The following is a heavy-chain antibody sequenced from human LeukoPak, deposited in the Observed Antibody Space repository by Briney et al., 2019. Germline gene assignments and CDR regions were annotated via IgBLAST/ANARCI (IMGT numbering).Heavy chain of an antibody. D-gene: IGHD3-10*01. Sequence: GGSLRLSCAVSGFFLNNYGMTWVRQAPGKGLEWVSGNNWNGGSTGYAESVKGRFTISRDNAKNCLYLQMNSLRAEDTALYYCARTRTSGGYSASDYWGQGTLVTVSS. J-gene: IGHJ4*02. V-gene: IGHV3-20*04. CDR1: GFFLNNYG. CDR2: NNWNGGST. CDR3: ARTRTSGGYSASDY.